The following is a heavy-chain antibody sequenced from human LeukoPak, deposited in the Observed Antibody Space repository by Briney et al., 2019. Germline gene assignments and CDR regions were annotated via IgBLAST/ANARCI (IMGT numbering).Heavy chain of an antibody. CDR2: IWYDESHK. D-gene: IGHD3-10*01. CDR1: GFTFSSYG. Sequence: GGSLRLSCAASGFTFSSYGMHWVRQAPGKGLEWVADIWYDESHKYYADSVKGRFTISRDNSKNTLHLQMNSLRAEDTAVYYCARDLLLWFGELSGDSDYWGQGTLVTVSS. J-gene: IGHJ4*02. V-gene: IGHV3-33*01. CDR3: ARDLLLWFGELSGDSDY.